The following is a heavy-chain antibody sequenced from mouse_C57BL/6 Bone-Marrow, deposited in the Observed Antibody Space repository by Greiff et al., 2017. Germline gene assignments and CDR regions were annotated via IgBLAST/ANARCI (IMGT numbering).Heavy chain of an antibody. J-gene: IGHJ4*01. V-gene: IGHV2-5*01. D-gene: IGHD3-1*01. CDR2: IWRGGST. CDR3: AKWAPDYYAMDY. CDR1: GFSLTSYG. Sequence: VKLQESGPGLVQPSQSLSITCTVSGFSLTSYGVHWVRQSPGKGLEWLGVIWRGGSTDYNAAFMSRLSITKDNSKSQVFFKMNSLQADDTAIYYCAKWAPDYYAMDYWGQGTSVTVSS.